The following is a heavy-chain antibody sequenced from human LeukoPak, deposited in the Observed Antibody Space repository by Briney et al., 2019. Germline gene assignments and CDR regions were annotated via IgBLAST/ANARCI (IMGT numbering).Heavy chain of an antibody. CDR2: MNPNSGNT. J-gene: IGHJ3*02. D-gene: IGHD2-2*01. V-gene: IGHV1-8*03. Sequence: ASVKVSCNASGYTFTSYDINWVRQATGQGLEWMGWMNPNSGNTGYAQKFQGRVTITRNTSISTAYMELSSLRSEDTAVYYCARGDIVVVPAANEHQKDAFDIWGQGTMVTVSS. CDR3: ARGDIVVVPAANEHQKDAFDI. CDR1: GYTFTSYD.